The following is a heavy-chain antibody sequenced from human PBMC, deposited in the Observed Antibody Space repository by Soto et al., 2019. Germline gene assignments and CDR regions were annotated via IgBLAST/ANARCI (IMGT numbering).Heavy chain of an antibody. CDR1: GYTFTSYG. CDR2: ISAYNGNT. D-gene: IGHD4-17*01. V-gene: IGHV1-18*01. Sequence: QVQLVQSGAEVKKPGASVQVSCKASGYTFTSYGISWVRQAPGQGLEWMGWISAYNGNTNYAQKLQGRVTMTTDTSTSTAYMELRSLRSDDTDVYYCARTKYGDSVYWYFDLWGRGTLVTVSS. CDR3: ARTKYGDSVYWYFDL. J-gene: IGHJ2*01.